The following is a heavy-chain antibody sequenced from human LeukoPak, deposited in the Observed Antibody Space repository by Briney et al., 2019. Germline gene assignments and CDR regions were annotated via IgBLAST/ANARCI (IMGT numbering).Heavy chain of an antibody. CDR3: ARQLAPTYYYGSGSSFDY. Sequence: PSETLSLTCTVSGGSISSSSYYWGWIRQPPGKGLEWIGSIYYSGSTYYNPSLKSRVTISVDTSKNQFSLRLSSVTAADTAVYYCARQLAPTYYYGSGSSFDYWGQGTLVTVSS. CDR1: GGSISSSSYY. D-gene: IGHD3-10*01. CDR2: IYYSGST. J-gene: IGHJ4*02. V-gene: IGHV4-39*01.